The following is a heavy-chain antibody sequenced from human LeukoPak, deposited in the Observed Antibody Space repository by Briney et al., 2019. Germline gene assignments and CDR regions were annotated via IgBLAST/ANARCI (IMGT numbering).Heavy chain of an antibody. J-gene: IGHJ4*02. Sequence: GGSLRLSCAGSGFTFGSYSMNWVRHAPGRGLEWVSYIGHTGSITDYADSVKGRFTVSRDNAKNSLYLQMNTLRAEDTAVYYCAKVKGNSSPFDSWGQGSLVTVSS. D-gene: IGHD6-6*01. CDR1: GFTFGSYS. CDR2: IGHTGSIT. V-gene: IGHV3-48*04. CDR3: AKVKGNSSPFDS.